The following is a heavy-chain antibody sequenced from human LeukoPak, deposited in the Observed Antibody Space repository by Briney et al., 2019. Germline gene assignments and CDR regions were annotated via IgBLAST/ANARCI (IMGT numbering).Heavy chain of an antibody. V-gene: IGHV4-30-4*07. CDR3: ASGIAAAGTLPGQ. CDR2: IYYSGST. Sequence: PSETLSLTCAVSGGSISSGGYSWSWIRQPPGKGLEWIGYIYYSGSTYYNPSLKSRVTISVDTSKNQFSLKLSSVTAADTAVYYCASGIAAAGTLPGQWGQGTLVTVSS. D-gene: IGHD6-13*01. J-gene: IGHJ4*02. CDR1: GGSISSGGYS.